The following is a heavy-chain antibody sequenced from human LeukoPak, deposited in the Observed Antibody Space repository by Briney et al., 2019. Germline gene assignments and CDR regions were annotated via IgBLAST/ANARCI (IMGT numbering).Heavy chain of an antibody. CDR1: GGSISSGGYY. J-gene: IGHJ4*02. CDR3: ARVKFRDSSGYYYFLDY. CDR2: IYYSGST. D-gene: IGHD3-22*01. Sequence: PSQTLSLTCTVSGGSISSGGYYWSWLRQHPGKGLEWIGYIYYSGSTYYNPSLKSRDTISVDTSKNQFSLKLSSVTAADTAVYYCARVKFRDSSGYYYFLDYWGQGTLVTVSS. V-gene: IGHV4-31*03.